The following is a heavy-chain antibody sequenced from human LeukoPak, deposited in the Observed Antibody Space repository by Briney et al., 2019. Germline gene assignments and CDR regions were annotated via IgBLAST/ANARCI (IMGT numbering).Heavy chain of an antibody. V-gene: IGHV3-21*01. D-gene: IGHD3-10*01. CDR3: ATTATTMVRGAEPFDP. Sequence: PGGSLRLSCAASGFSFSSYSMNWVRQAPGKGLEWVSFISGSSSYIYYADSVKGRFTISRDNAKNSLYLQMNSLRAEDTAVYYRATTATTMVRGAEPFDPWGQGTLVTVSS. CDR1: GFSFSSYS. J-gene: IGHJ5*02. CDR2: ISGSSSYI.